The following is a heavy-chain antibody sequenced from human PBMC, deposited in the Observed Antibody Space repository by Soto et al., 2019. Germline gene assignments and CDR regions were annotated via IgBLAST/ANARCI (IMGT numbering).Heavy chain of an antibody. V-gene: IGHV3-74*01. D-gene: IGHD5-18*01. CDR1: GFTFSTYW. Sequence: EVQLVESGGGLVQPGESLRLSCAASGFTFSTYWMHWVRQAPGKGLVWVSRINFDGSITDYADSVKGRFTISRVYGKNPVFLQMNSLKAEDTAVYFFARAENTATVIGEWGQGTLVTVSS. CDR2: INFDGSIT. J-gene: IGHJ4*02. CDR3: ARAENTATVIGE.